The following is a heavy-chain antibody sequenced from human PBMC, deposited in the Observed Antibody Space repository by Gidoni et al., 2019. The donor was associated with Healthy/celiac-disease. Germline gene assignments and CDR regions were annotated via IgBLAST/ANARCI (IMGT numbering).Heavy chain of an antibody. CDR1: GFTFSGYA. CDR3: ARGIWFGEFAEDMDV. D-gene: IGHD3-10*01. CDR2: ISYDGSNK. V-gene: IGHV3-30-3*01. Sequence: QVRLVVPGGGVVQPGWSLRLPCAASGFTFSGYAMHWVRQVPGKGLEWVAVISYDGSNKYYADSVKGRFTISRDNSKNTLYLQMNRLRAEDTAVYYCARGIWFGEFAEDMDVWGQGTTVTVSS. J-gene: IGHJ6*02.